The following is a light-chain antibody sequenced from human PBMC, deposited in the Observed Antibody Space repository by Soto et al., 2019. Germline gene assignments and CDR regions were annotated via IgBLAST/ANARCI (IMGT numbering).Light chain of an antibody. CDR2: GAS. J-gene: IGKJ2*01. CDR3: QQYNNWSYT. CDR1: QSVSSN. V-gene: IGKV3-15*01. Sequence: EIVMTQSPATLSVSPGERATLSCRASQSVSSNLAWYQQKPGQAPRLLIYGASTRATGIPARFSGSGSGTDVTLTISSLQSEDFAVYYCQQYNNWSYTFGQGTKLEIK.